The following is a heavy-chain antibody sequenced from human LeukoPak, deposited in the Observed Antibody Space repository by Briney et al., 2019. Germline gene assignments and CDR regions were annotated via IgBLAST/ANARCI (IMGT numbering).Heavy chain of an antibody. J-gene: IGHJ4*02. Sequence: GASLILSCASAGFTFSSYGMHWVRQAPRKGLGCVAFIRCDGSNKYYADSVKGRFTISRDNSKNTLYLQMNSLGAEDTGVYYCAKNISSSWYGDYFDYWGEGTLVTVSS. CDR1: GFTFSSYG. V-gene: IGHV3-30*02. CDR3: AKNISSSWYGDYFDY. CDR2: IRCDGSNK. D-gene: IGHD6-13*01.